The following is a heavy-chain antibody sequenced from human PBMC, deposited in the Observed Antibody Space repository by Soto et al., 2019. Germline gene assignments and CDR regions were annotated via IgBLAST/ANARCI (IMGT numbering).Heavy chain of an antibody. D-gene: IGHD4-17*01. CDR3: AKDLDGDYVGGAFDI. J-gene: IGHJ3*02. Sequence: QVQLVESGGGVVQPGRSLRLSCAASGFTFSSYGMHWVRQAPGKGLEWVAVISYDGSNKYYADSVKGRFTISRDNSKNTLYLQMTSLRAEDTAVYYCAKDLDGDYVGGAFDIWGQGTMVTVSS. CDR1: GFTFSSYG. CDR2: ISYDGSNK. V-gene: IGHV3-30*18.